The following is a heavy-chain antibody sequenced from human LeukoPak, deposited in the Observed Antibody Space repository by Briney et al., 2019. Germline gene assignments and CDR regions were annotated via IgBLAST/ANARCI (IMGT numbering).Heavy chain of an antibody. V-gene: IGHV3-21*01. D-gene: IGHD2-15*01. CDR3: AREGFPAAYDY. J-gene: IGHJ4*02. CDR1: GFTFSSYT. CDR2: ISSTSSYT. Sequence: GGSLRLSCAASGFTFSSYTMNWVRQAPGKGLEWVSSISSTSSYTYYADSVKGRFTISRDNAKNLLYLQMNSLRAEDTAVYYCAREGFPAAYDYWGQGTLVTVSS.